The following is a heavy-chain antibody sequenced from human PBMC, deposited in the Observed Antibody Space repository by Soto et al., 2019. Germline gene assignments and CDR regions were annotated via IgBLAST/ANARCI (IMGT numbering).Heavy chain of an antibody. CDR1: GGTFSSYS. CDR3: ARDHQTETTPYYYYGMDV. J-gene: IGHJ6*02. CDR2: IIPIFGTA. V-gene: IGHV1-69*01. D-gene: IGHD1-7*01. Sequence: QGQLVQSGAEVKKPGSSVKVSCKASGGTFSSYSISWVRQAPGQGLEWVGEIIPIFGTANYEQKFQGRVTITAAESTSTAYMELGSLGSEDTAVYYCARDHQTETTPYYYYGMDVWGQGTTVTVSS.